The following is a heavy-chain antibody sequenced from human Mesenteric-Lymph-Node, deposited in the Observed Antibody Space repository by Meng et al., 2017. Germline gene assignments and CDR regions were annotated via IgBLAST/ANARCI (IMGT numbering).Heavy chain of an antibody. D-gene: IGHD3-16*02. CDR1: GYTFTGYY. Sequence: SVQVSCKASGYTFTGYYMHWVRQAPGQGLEWMGGIIPIFGTANYAQKFQSRVTITADKSTSTAYMELSSLRSEDTAVYYCTRDPRRYDAFDIWGQGTMVTVSS. J-gene: IGHJ3*02. CDR3: TRDPRRYDAFDI. CDR2: IIPIFGTA. V-gene: IGHV1-69*06.